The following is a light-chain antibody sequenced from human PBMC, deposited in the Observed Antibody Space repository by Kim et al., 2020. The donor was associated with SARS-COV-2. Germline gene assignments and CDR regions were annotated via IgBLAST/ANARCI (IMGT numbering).Light chain of an antibody. CDR2: ATS. V-gene: IGKV1-39*01. Sequence: ASVGDRVTITCRASQSISIYLNWYQQKPRKAPKLLIYATSTLQSGVPSRFSGSGSGTDFTLTISSLQPEDFATYYCQQSYSSSITFGQGTRLEIK. CDR1: QSISIY. J-gene: IGKJ5*01. CDR3: QQSYSSSIT.